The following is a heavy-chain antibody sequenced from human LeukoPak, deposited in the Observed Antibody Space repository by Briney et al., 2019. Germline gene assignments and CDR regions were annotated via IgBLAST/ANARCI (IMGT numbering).Heavy chain of an antibody. Sequence: SETLSLTCTVSGGSISSYYWSWIRQPAGKGLEWIGRIYTSGSTNYNPSLKSRVTMSVDTSKNQFSLKLSSVTAADTAVYYCARVNYYDSSGYLHDAFHIWGQGTMVTVSS. D-gene: IGHD3-22*01. J-gene: IGHJ3*02. CDR2: IYTSGST. CDR1: GGSISSYY. V-gene: IGHV4-4*07. CDR3: ARVNYYDSSGYLHDAFHI.